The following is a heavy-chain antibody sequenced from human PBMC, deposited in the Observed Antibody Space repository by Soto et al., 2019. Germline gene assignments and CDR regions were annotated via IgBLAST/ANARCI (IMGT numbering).Heavy chain of an antibody. Sequence: QVQLVESGGGVVQPGRSLRLSCAASGFTFSNNDMDWVRQAPGKGLEWVAVISYDGSNKYIAESVKGRFTISRDNSKNTLFLQMNSLRAEDTAVYYCAGGTTTSAFSAMDVGGQGTTVTVSS. CDR1: GFTFSNND. V-gene: IGHV3-30-3*01. CDR3: AGGTTTSAFSAMDV. CDR2: ISYDGSNK. J-gene: IGHJ6*02. D-gene: IGHD1-1*01.